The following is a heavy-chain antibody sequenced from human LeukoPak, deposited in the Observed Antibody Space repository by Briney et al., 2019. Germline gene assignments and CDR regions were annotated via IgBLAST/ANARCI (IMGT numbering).Heavy chain of an antibody. V-gene: IGHV4-30-4*01. D-gene: IGHD3-10*01. CDR3: ARTSGVTDAFDI. CDR1: GGSISSGDYY. Sequence: SETLSLTCTVSGGSISSGDYYWSWIRQPPGKGLEWIGYIYYSGSTYYNPPLKSGVTISVDTSKNQFSLNLSSVTAADTAVFYCARTSGVTDAFDIWGQGTVVTVSS. CDR2: IYYSGST. J-gene: IGHJ3*02.